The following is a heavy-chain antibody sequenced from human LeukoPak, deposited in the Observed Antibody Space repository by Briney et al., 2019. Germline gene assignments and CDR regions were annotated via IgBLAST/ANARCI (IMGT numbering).Heavy chain of an antibody. CDR3: AREVLGDYVIS. D-gene: IGHD4-17*01. CDR1: EFTFSSYV. Sequence: GGSLRLSCAASEFTFSSYVMAWVRQTPGKGLEWVSTITPGGGTYYADSVKGRFTISRDNSKNTLYLQMNSLTAEDTAIYYCAREVLGDYVISWGQGTLVTVSS. CDR2: ITPGGGT. V-gene: IGHV3-23*01. J-gene: IGHJ4*02.